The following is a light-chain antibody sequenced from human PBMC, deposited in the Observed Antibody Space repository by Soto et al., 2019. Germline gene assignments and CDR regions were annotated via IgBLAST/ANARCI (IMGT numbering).Light chain of an antibody. CDR1: QSIRHY. CDR2: GAS. CDR3: QHHNSYSQT. J-gene: IGKJ1*01. Sequence: DIQMTQSPPTLAASVGDRVTITCRASQSIRHYLAWYQQMPGKAPKLLIYGASTLQSGVPSGFSGSGSGTEFTLTISTLQPDDFGTYFCQHHNSYSQTFGQGTKVDIK. V-gene: IGKV1-5*01.